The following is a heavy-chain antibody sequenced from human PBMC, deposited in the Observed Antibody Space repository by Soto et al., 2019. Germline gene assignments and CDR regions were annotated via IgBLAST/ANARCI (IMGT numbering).Heavy chain of an antibody. V-gene: IGHV1-69*04. CDR3: ARDPYGDYPTINWFDP. CDR2: IIPILGIA. J-gene: IGHJ5*02. Sequence: SVKVSCKASGGTFSSYTISWVRQAPGQGLEWMGRIIPILGIANYAQKFQGRVTITADKSTSTAYMELSSLRSEDTAVYYCARDPYGDYPTINWFDPWGQGTLVTVSS. CDR1: GGTFSSYT. D-gene: IGHD4-17*01.